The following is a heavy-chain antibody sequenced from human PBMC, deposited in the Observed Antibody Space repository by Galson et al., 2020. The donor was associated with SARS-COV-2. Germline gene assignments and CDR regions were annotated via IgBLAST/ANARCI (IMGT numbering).Heavy chain of an antibody. D-gene: IGHD6-13*01. J-gene: IGHJ4*02. CDR1: GFTFDHYA. Sequence: GESLKISCAASGFTFDHYAMNWVRQAPGKGLQWVSTISARGGRTYYADFVKGRFTISRDDSKNTLYLQMDSLRAEDAAVYYCARGSAAWYGYLDSWGQGTVVTVSS. V-gene: IGHV3-23*01. CDR2: ISARGGRT. CDR3: ARGSAAWYGYLDS.